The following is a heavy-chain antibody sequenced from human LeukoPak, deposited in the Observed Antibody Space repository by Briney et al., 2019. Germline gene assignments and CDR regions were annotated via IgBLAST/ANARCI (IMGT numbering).Heavy chain of an antibody. CDR1: GGSISSGSYY. J-gene: IGHJ4*02. V-gene: IGHV4-61*02. Sequence: SETLSLTCTVSGGSISSGSYYWSWIRQPAGKGLDWIGRSYTSGSTNYNPSFKSRVTISVDTSKNQFSLKLSSVTAADTAVYYCARGNYDFWSGYSNDYWGQGTLVTVSS. D-gene: IGHD3-3*01. CDR2: SYTSGST. CDR3: ARGNYDFWSGYSNDY.